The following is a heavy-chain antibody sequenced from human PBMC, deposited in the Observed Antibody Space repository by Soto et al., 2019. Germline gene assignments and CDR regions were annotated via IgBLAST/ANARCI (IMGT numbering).Heavy chain of an antibody. D-gene: IGHD2-21*01. CDR2: ISSSSTYI. V-gene: IGHV3-21*01. Sequence: EVQLVESGGGLVKPGGSLRLSCAASGFSFSSYSMNWVRQAPGKGLEWVSSISSSSTYIYYAESMKGRFTISRDNAKNTMYLQMNSLRAEDTAVYYCARDRGGDFPVDYWGQGTPVTVSS. CDR1: GFSFSSYS. CDR3: ARDRGGDFPVDY. J-gene: IGHJ4*02.